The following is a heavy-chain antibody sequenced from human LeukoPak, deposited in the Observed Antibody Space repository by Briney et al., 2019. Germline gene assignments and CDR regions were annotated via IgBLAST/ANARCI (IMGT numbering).Heavy chain of an antibody. CDR1: GGSTSSSY. CDR2: IYYSGST. Sequence: PSETLSLTCTVSGGSTSSSYWSWIRQPPGKGLEWIGDIYYSGSTNYNPSLKSRGTISVDTSKNQFSLKLSSVTAADTAVYYCARRGAYCGGDCYYFDYWGQGTLVTVSS. J-gene: IGHJ4*02. D-gene: IGHD2-21*02. V-gene: IGHV4-59*01. CDR3: ARRGAYCGGDCYYFDY.